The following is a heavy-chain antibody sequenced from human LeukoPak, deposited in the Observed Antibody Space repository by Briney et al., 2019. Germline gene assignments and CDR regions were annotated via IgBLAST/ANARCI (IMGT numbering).Heavy chain of an antibody. D-gene: IGHD3-22*01. CDR2: IYTSGST. V-gene: IGHV4-4*09. CDR1: GGSISSYY. Sequence: PSETLSLTCTVSGGSISSYYWSWIRQPPGKGLEWIGYIYTSGSTNYNPFLKSRVTISVDTSKNQFSLKLSSVTATDTAVYYCARHRNYYDSSGYEVDYWGQGTLVTVSS. CDR3: ARHRNYYDSSGYEVDY. J-gene: IGHJ4*02.